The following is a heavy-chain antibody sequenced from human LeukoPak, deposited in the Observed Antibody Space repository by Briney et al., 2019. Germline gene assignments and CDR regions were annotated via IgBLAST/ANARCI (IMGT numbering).Heavy chain of an antibody. CDR1: GFTFSSYS. Sequence: GGSLRLSCAASGFTFSSYSMNWVRQAPGKGLEWVSYISSSSSTIYYADSVKGRFTISRDNAKNSLYLQMSSLRAEDTAVYYCAREGWELLDYYYYMDVWGKGTTVTVSS. V-gene: IGHV3-48*01. CDR2: ISSSSSTI. D-gene: IGHD1-26*01. J-gene: IGHJ6*03. CDR3: AREGWELLDYYYYMDV.